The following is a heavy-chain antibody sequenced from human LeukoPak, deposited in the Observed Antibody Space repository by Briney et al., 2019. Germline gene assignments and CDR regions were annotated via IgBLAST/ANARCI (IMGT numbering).Heavy chain of an antibody. J-gene: IGHJ3*02. V-gene: IGHV3-21*01. CDR3: ARDSLTFYGAFDI. D-gene: IGHD2/OR15-2a*01. Sequence: PGGSLRLSCAASGLTFSSYSMNWVRQAPGKGLEWVSSISSSSSYIYYADSVKGRFTISRDNAKNSLYLQMNSLRAEDTAVYYCARDSLTFYGAFDIWGQGTMVTVSS. CDR1: GLTFSSYS. CDR2: ISSSSSYI.